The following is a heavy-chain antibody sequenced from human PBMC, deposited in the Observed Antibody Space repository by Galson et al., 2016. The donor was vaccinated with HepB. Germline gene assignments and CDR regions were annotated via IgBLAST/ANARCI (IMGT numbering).Heavy chain of an antibody. CDR3: ASSGYTGNFLPY. J-gene: IGHJ4*01. Sequence: SGAEVKKPGESLKISCKASGYNFTKQWIGWVRQMPGKGLEWMGIIHPGDSDTRYGPSFEGQVTVSADKSITTAFLQWNRLEASDTAMYYCASSGYTGNFLPYWGQGTLVTVSS. V-gene: IGHV5-51*03. D-gene: IGHD1-26*01. CDR1: GYNFTKQW. CDR2: IHPGDSDT.